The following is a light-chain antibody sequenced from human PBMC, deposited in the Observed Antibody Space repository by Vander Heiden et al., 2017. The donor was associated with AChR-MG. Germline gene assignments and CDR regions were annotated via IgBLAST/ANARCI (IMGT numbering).Light chain of an antibody. CDR1: SSQVGGYNY. J-gene: IGLJ3*02. V-gene: IGLV2-14*01. CDR3: SSYTSSSTRV. Sequence: QSALTPPASVSGSPGQSIPIYCTGTSSQVGGYNYVSWYQHHPGIATKLMIDEVSNRPSGVSNRFSGSKSGNTASLTISGLQGEDEADYYCSSYTSSSTRVFGGGTRLTVL. CDR2: EVS.